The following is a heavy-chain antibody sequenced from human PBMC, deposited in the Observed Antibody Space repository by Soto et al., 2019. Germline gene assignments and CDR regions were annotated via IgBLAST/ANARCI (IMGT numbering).Heavy chain of an antibody. CDR1: GGSFSSYY. CDR3: ARVYGSGDFPD. V-gene: IGHV4-34*01. CDR2: INDRGST. J-gene: IGHJ4*02. Sequence: QVQLQQWGAGLLKPSETLSLTCAVYGGSFSSYYWSWIRQPPGKGLEWIGEINDRGSTKYKSSLKSRVTLSVDTSKTQFSLKLTSVTAADTAVYYCARVYGSGDFPDWGQGTLVTVSS. D-gene: IGHD3-10*01.